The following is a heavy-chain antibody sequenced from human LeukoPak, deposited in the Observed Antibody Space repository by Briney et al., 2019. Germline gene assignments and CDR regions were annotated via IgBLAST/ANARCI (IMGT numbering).Heavy chain of an antibody. J-gene: IGHJ4*02. D-gene: IGHD5-24*01. CDR2: IYPGDSDT. CDR3: ARGKDGYNYFDY. Sequence: GQSLKISCQASGYSFTTYWIGWVRQMPGKGLDWMGVIYPGDSDTRYSLSFQGQVTISADKSISTDYLQWSSLKASDTAMYYCARGKDGYNYFDYWGQGTLVTVSS. V-gene: IGHV5-51*01. CDR1: GYSFTTYW.